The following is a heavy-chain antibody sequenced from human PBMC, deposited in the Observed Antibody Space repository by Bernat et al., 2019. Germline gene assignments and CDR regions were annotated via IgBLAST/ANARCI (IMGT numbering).Heavy chain of an antibody. D-gene: IGHD3-22*01. CDR1: GFTFSSYA. CDR2: ISYDGSNK. Sequence: QVQLVESGGGVVQPGRSLRLSCAASGFTFSSYAMHWVRQAPGKGLEWVAVISYDGSNKYYADSVKGRFTISRDNSKNTLYLQMNSLRAEDTAVYYCARVPYYSDSSGSFYYYYGMDVWGQGTTVTVSS. CDR3: ARVPYYSDSSGSFYYYYGMDV. V-gene: IGHV3-30-3*01. J-gene: IGHJ6*02.